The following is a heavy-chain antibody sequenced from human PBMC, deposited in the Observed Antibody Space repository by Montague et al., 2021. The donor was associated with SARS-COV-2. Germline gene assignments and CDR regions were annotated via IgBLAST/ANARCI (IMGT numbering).Heavy chain of an antibody. Sequence: SETLSLTCAVHGTSFSGYYWNWIRQPPGKGLEWIGEINHGGSTKYSPSLKSRLTIPADTSKNQFSLKLTSVAAADTAVYYCARLRDGVVPSPILGVGPYYSYYYIDVWGRGTTVTVSS. J-gene: IGHJ6*03. CDR1: GTSFSGYY. CDR3: ARLRDGVVPSPILGVGPYYSYYYIDV. V-gene: IGHV4-34*01. CDR2: INHGGST. D-gene: IGHD3-10*01.